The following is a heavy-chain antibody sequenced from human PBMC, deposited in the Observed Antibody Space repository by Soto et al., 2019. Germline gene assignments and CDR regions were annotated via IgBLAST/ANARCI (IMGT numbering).Heavy chain of an antibody. D-gene: IGHD3-16*01. V-gene: IGHV2-5*02. CDR1: GFSLTTRGVG. CDR2: IYWDDDK. J-gene: IGHJ5*02. CDR3: AHIPNYYQYDWFDP. Sequence: QITLKESGPTLVKPTQTLTLTCTFSGFSLTTRGVGVGWIRQPPGKALERIALIYWDDDKRYSPSLQSRLSITKDTSKNQVVLTMTNVDPVDTATYYCAHIPNYYQYDWFDPWGQGTLVSVSS.